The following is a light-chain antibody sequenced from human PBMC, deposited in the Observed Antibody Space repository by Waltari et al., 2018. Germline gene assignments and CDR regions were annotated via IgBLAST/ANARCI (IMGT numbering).Light chain of an antibody. Sequence: EIVLTQSPGTLSLSLRERATLSCRARQSVSRDLAWYQQKAGQAPRLLIYVASNRATGIPARFSGSGSGTDFSLTISSLEPDDIAVYYCRHYVRLPATFGQGTTVEI. CDR3: RHYVRLPAT. CDR1: QSVSRD. V-gene: IGKV3-11*01. CDR2: VAS. J-gene: IGKJ1*01.